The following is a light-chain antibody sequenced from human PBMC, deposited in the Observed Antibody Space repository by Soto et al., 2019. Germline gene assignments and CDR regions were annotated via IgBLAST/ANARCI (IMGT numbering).Light chain of an antibody. V-gene: IGLV2-8*01. Sequence: QSALTQPPSASGSPGQSVTISCTGTSSDVGGYNYVSWYQQHPGKAPKLMIYEVSKRPSGVPDRFSSSKSGNTASLTVSGLQAEDEADYYCSSYAGSNKFVVFGGGTKLTVL. CDR1: SSDVGGYNY. CDR3: SSYAGSNKFVV. CDR2: EVS. J-gene: IGLJ2*01.